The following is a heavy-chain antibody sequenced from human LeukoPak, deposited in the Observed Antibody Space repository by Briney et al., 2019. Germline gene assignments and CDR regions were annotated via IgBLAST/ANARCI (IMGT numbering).Heavy chain of an antibody. CDR1: GFTFSNYW. CDR2: INSEGSST. J-gene: IGHJ4*02. CDR3: TANFNY. V-gene: IGHV3-74*01. Sequence: SGGSLRLSCAASGFTFSNYWMHWVRQAPGKGPVWVSRINSEGSSTNYADSVKGRFTISRDNAKNTLYLHMNSLRAEDTAVYYCTANFNYWGQGTLVTVSS.